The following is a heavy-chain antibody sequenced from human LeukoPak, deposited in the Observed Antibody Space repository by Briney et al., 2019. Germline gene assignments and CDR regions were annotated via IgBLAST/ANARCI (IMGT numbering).Heavy chain of an antibody. Sequence: SATLSLTCTVSGASISSGSYYWSWIRQPAGKGLEWIWRIYTSGSTNYNPSLKSRVAISIDTSKNQFSLKLSSATGADTAVYYCASRHSKQQPYYYYMDIWGKGTTVTVSS. CDR2: IYTSGST. CDR1: GASISSGSYY. J-gene: IGHJ6*03. V-gene: IGHV4-61*02. CDR3: ASRHSKQQPYYYYMDI. D-gene: IGHD6-13*01.